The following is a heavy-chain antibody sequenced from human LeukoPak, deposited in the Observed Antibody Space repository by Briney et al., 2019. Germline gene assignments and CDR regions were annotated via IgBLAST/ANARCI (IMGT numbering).Heavy chain of an antibody. CDR1: GYLFPNFW. D-gene: IGHD1-26*01. CDR3: ARPGKFSLDINSFSTFFDY. V-gene: IGHV5-51*01. CDR2: INPGYSGT. J-gene: IGHJ4*02. Sequence: GESLKISCKASGYLFPNFWIDWVRLTPGKGLGWVGIINPGYSGTRYSPSFKGQVTMSADKSTSTTYLQWRSLKTSDTATFYCARPGKFSLDINSFSTFFDYWGQGSLVTVSS.